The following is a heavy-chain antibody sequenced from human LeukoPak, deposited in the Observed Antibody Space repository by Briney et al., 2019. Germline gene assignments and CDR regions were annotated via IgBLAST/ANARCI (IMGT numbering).Heavy chain of an antibody. CDR2: INHSGST. J-gene: IGHJ6*02. CDR1: GGSFSGYY. V-gene: IGHV4-34*01. D-gene: IGHD4-17*01. CDR3: ARGPTVTTPVTTLGSGMDV. Sequence: SETLSLTCAVYGGSFSGYYWSWIRQPPGKGLEWIGEINHSGSTNYNPSLKSRVTISVDTSKNQFSLKLSSVTAADTAVYYCARGPTVTTPVTTLGSGMDVWGQGTTVTVSS.